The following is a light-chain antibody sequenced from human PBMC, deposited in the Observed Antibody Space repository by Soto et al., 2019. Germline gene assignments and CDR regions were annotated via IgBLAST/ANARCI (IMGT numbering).Light chain of an antibody. V-gene: IGKV3-20*01. CDR2: AAS. CDR1: QSVDSNY. CDR3: QQYDNSLYT. J-gene: IGKJ2*01. Sequence: EIVLTQSPATLSLSPGERATLSCRASQSVDSNYLAWYQQKPGQAPRLLIYAASSRATCIPDRFSGSGSGTDFTLTISRLEPEDFAVYYCQQYDNSLYTFGQGTKLEIK.